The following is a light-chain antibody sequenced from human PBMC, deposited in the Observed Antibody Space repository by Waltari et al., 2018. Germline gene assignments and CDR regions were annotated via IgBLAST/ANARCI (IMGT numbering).Light chain of an antibody. J-gene: IGLJ2*01. CDR3: CSYAGSYTVV. CDR2: DVS. CDR1: SSDVGGYNS. V-gene: IGLV2-11*01. Sequence: QSALTQPRPVSGSPGQSVTISCTGTSSDVGGYNSVSWYQQHPGKAPKLMIYDVSKRPSGVPDRFSGSKSGNTASLTISGLQAEDEADYYCCSYAGSYTVVFGGGTKLTVL.